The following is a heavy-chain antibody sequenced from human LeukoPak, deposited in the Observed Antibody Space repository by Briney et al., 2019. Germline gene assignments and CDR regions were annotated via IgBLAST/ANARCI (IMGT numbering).Heavy chain of an antibody. D-gene: IGHD3-16*02. Sequence: ASVKVSCKASGYTFTSYAMNWVRQAPGQGLECMVWINTHTGNPTYAQGFTGRFVFSLDTSVSTAYLQISSLKAEDTAVYYCAREASVITFGGVIVRDYWGQGTLVTVSS. CDR2: INTHTGNP. CDR1: GYTFTSYA. CDR3: AREASVITFGGVIVRDY. J-gene: IGHJ4*02. V-gene: IGHV7-4-1*02.